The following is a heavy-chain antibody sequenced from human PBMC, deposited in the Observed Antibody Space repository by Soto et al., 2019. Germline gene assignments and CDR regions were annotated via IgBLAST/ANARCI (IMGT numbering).Heavy chain of an antibody. CDR1: GFTFSSYS. V-gene: IGHV3-21*01. J-gene: IGHJ5*02. CDR3: ARDPNYDPSYPQIDP. Sequence: GGSLRLSCAASGFTFSSYSMNWVRQAPGKGLEWVSSISSSSSYIYHADSVKGRFTISRDNAKNSLYLQMNSLRAEDTAVYYCARDPNYDPSYPQIDPWGQGTLVTVSS. D-gene: IGHD3-3*01. CDR2: ISSSSSYI.